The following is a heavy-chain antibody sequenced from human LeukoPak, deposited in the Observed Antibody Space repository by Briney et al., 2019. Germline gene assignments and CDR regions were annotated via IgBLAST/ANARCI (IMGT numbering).Heavy chain of an antibody. J-gene: IGHJ4*02. CDR2: AFSDGRT. CDR1: GITVSTNY. Sequence: GGSLRLSCAASGITVSTNYMSWVRQAPGKGLEWVSIAFSDGRTFYADSVKGRFTISRDNSKNTLYLQMNSLRAEDTAVYYCAKTTVVTSFDYWGQGTLVTVSS. CDR3: AKTTVVTSFDY. V-gene: IGHV3-53*01. D-gene: IGHD4-23*01.